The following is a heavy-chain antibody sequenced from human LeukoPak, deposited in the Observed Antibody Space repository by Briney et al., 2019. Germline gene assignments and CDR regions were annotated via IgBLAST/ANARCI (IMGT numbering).Heavy chain of an antibody. V-gene: IGHV3-48*01. CDR2: ISSFSGTI. D-gene: IGHD5-12*01. CDR1: GITFSSYS. J-gene: IGHJ4*02. CDR3: ARNSGYAIYFDY. Sequence: PGGSLRLSCVAPGITFSSYSMNWVRQAPGKGLEWVSYISSFSGTINYADSVKGRFTISRDNSKNTLYLQMNSLRAEDTAVYYCARNSGYAIYFDYWGQGTLVTVSS.